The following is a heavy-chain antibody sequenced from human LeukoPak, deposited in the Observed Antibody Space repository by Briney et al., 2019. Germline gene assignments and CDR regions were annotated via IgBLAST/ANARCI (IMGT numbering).Heavy chain of an antibody. Sequence: ASVKVSCKASGYTFTGYYMHWVRQAPGQGLEWMGWINPNSGGTNYAQKFQGRVTMTRDTSISTAYMELSRLRSDDTAVYYCARASVRARIVGATFGLVYWGQGTLVTVSS. J-gene: IGHJ4*02. D-gene: IGHD1-26*01. CDR3: ARASVRARIVGATFGLVY. CDR1: GYTFTGYY. V-gene: IGHV1-2*02. CDR2: INPNSGGT.